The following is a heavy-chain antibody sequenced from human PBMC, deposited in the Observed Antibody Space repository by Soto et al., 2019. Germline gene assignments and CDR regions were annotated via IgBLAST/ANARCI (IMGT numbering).Heavy chain of an antibody. CDR3: ARGVAGSGFDF. J-gene: IGHJ4*02. Sequence: PSQTLSRTCAISGDSVSSNTAAWNWIRSSPSRGLEWLGRTYYRSNWRHDYAVSVRSRITVNPDTSKNRFSLQLNSVTPDDTAVYFCARGVAGSGFDFWGQGPLVTVSS. D-gene: IGHD6-19*01. CDR2: TYYRSNWRH. V-gene: IGHV6-1*01. CDR1: GDSVSSNTAA.